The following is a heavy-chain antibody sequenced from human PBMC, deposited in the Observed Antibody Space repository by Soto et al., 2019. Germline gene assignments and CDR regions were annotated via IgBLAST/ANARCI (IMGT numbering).Heavy chain of an antibody. J-gene: IGHJ5*02. D-gene: IGHD3-3*01. V-gene: IGHV3-48*03. CDR3: AREASDFWSGYSWFDP. CDR1: GFTFSSYE. CDR2: ISSSGSTI. Sequence: EVQLVESGGGLVQPGGSLRLSCAASGFTFSSYEMNWVRQAPGKGLEWVSYISSSGSTIYYAASVKGRFTISRDNAKNSLYLQRNSLRAEDTAVYYCAREASDFWSGYSWFDPWGQGTLVTVSS.